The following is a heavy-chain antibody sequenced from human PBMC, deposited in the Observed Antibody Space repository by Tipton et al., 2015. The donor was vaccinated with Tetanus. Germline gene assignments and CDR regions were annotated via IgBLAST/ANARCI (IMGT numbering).Heavy chain of an antibody. CDR2: INHRGGT. Sequence: TLSLTCGVSGGSFSGFYWSRIRQPPAKGLEWIGEINHRGGTSYNPSLKSRVTISVDTSKNQITLTLKSVTAADTALYYCAGDGEKIMTSNRRQRRATNYYYHYGLDVWGQGTTVTVSS. V-gene: IGHV4-34*01. J-gene: IGHJ6*02. D-gene: IGHD3-10*01. CDR1: GGSFSGFY. CDR3: AGDGEKIMTSNRRQRRATNYYYHYGLDV.